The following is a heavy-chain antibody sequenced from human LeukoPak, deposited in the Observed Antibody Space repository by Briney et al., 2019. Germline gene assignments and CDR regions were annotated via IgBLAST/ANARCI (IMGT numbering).Heavy chain of an antibody. CDR1: GYTLTELS. D-gene: IGHD5-24*01. V-gene: IGHV1-24*01. CDR3: ATAAGRRWLQFVSFDY. J-gene: IGHJ4*02. CDR2: FDPEDGET. Sequence: ASVKVSCKVSGYTLTELSMHWVRQAPGKGLEWMGGFDPEDGETIYAQKFQGRVTMTEDTSTDTAYMELSSLGSEDTAVYYCATAAGRRWLQFVSFDYWGQGTLVTVSS.